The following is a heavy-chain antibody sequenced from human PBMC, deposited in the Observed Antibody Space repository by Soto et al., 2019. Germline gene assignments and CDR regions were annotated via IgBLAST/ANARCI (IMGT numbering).Heavy chain of an antibody. J-gene: IGHJ4*02. CDR1: GGSFSGYY. Sequence: SETLSLTXAVYGGSFSGYYWSWIRQPPGKGLEWIGEINHSGSTNYNPSLKSRVTISVDTSKNQFSLKLSSVTAADTAVYYCARTVVATIFGRFDYWGQGTLVTVSS. CDR2: INHSGST. V-gene: IGHV4-34*01. CDR3: ARTVVATIFGRFDY. D-gene: IGHD5-12*01.